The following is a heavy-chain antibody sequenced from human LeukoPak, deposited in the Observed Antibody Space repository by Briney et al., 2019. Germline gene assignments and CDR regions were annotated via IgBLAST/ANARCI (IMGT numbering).Heavy chain of an antibody. V-gene: IGHV4-34*01. D-gene: IGHD5-24*01. J-gene: IGHJ5*02. CDR1: GGSFSGYY. CDR2: INHSRST. Sequence: PSETLSLTCAVYGGSFSGYYWSWIRQPPGKGLEWIGEINHSRSTNYNRSLKSRVTISVDTTKNQFSLKLSSVTAADTAVYYCARVGMATITNWFDPWGQGTLVTVSS. CDR3: ARVGMATITNWFDP.